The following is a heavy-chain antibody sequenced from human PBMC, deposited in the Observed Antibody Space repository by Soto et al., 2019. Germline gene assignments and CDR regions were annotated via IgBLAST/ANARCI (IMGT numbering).Heavy chain of an antibody. CDR1: GFIFNNYG. J-gene: IGHJ4*02. D-gene: IGHD2-2*01. CDR3: ASDRPVKASSGSLSF. Sequence: GGSLRLSCAASGFIFNNYGMHWVRQAPGKGLGWVALISHDGSNKYYADYLKGRSTISTDNSKNTLYLQMNSPRAEDTAVYYCASDRPVKASSGSLSFWGQATLVIFSA. V-gene: IGHV3-30*03. CDR2: ISHDGSNK.